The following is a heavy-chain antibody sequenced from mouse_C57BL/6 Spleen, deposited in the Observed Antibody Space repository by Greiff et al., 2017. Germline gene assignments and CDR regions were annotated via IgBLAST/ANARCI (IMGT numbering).Heavy chain of an antibody. J-gene: IGHJ3*01. CDR2: ISSGSSTI. D-gene: IGHD2-4*01. Sequence: DVHLVESGGGLVKPGGSLKLSCAASGFTFSDYGMHWVRQAPEKGLEWVAYISSGSSTIYYADTVKGRFTISRDNAKNTLFLQMTSLRSEDTAMYYCARVYDYDRNWFAYWGQGTLVTVSA. CDR3: ARVYDYDRNWFAY. V-gene: IGHV5-17*01. CDR1: GFTFSDYG.